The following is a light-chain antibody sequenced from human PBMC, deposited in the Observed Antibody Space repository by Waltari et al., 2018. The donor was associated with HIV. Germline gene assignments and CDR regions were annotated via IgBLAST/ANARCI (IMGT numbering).Light chain of an antibody. CDR1: SSNIGAGYD. J-gene: IGLJ1*01. Sequence: QSVLTQPPSVSGAPGQRVTISCTGSSSNIGAGYDVHWYQQLPGTAPKLLIYANINRPSGVPDRFSGSKSGSSASLATTGLQPEDEADYYCQAFDISLGGFYVFGSGTKVTVL. V-gene: IGLV1-40*01. CDR3: QAFDISLGGFYV. CDR2: ANI.